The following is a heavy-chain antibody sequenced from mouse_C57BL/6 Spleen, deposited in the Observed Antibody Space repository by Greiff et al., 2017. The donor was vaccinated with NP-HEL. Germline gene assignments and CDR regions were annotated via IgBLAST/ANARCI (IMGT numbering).Heavy chain of an antibody. J-gene: IGHJ4*01. Sequence: QVQLQQSGAELVRPGSSVKLSCKASGYTFTSYWMHWVKQRPIQGLEWIGNIDPSDSETHYNQKFKDKATLTVDKSSSTAYMQLSSLTSEDSAVYYCARRGDGYRYAMDYWGQVTSVTVSS. CDR1: GYTFTSYW. V-gene: IGHV1-52*01. CDR3: ARRGDGYRYAMDY. D-gene: IGHD2-3*01. CDR2: IDPSDSET.